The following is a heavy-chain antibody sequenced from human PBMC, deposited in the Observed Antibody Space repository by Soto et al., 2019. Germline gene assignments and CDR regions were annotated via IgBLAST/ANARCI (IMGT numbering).Heavy chain of an antibody. CDR3: AKRSPYSSGWYSPIFDY. V-gene: IGHV3-23*01. D-gene: IGHD6-13*01. Sequence: GGSLRLSCAASGFNFSRSSMSWVRQAPGKGLEWVSVISESGGSTHYADSVRGRFTVSRDNSKNSLSLRMNSLRDEDTAVYFCAKRSPYSSGWYSPIFDYWGQGALVTVSS. CDR1: GFNFSRSS. J-gene: IGHJ4*02. CDR2: ISESGGST.